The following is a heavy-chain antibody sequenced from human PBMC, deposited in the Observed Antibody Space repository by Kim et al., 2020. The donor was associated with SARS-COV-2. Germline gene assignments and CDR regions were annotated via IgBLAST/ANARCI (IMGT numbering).Heavy chain of an antibody. V-gene: IGHV4-34*01. Sequence: SETLSRTCAVYGGSFSGYYWSWIRQPPGKGLEWIGEINHSGSTNYNPSLKSRVTISVDTSKNQFSLKLSSVTAADTAVYYCARGRRIVVVPAAIYFDYWGQGTLVTVSS. CDR2: INHSGST. CDR3: ARGRRIVVVPAAIYFDY. D-gene: IGHD2-2*02. CDR1: GGSFSGYY. J-gene: IGHJ4*02.